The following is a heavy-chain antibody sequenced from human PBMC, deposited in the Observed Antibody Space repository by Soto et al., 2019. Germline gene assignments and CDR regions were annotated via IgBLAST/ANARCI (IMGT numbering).Heavy chain of an antibody. D-gene: IGHD2-15*01. Sequence: GGALGLSSATSGFTFKSYTLHWVRQTPGRGLQWVAVISYDGSNKYYADSVRGRFTISRDNSNSTLYLQMNSLRADDSAVYYCVGASRWTGKGHEYWGQGALFTVST. V-gene: IGHV3-30-3*01. CDR2: ISYDGSNK. CDR3: VGASRWTGKGHEY. J-gene: IGHJ4*02. CDR1: GFTFKSYT.